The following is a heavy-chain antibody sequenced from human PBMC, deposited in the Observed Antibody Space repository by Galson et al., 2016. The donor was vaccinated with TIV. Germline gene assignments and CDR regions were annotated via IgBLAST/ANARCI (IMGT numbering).Heavy chain of an antibody. Sequence: SLRLSCAASGLSVSINYMTWVRQAPGKGLEWVSLISDGGNTYYPDSVKGRFTISRDNSKNTLYLQTNSLTVEDTAVYYCARDRVVDATYYYYYYGMDVWGQGTAVTVSS. CDR2: ISDGGNT. CDR3: ARDRVVDATYYYYYYGMDV. CDR1: GLSVSINY. V-gene: IGHV3-66*02. J-gene: IGHJ6*02. D-gene: IGHD2-15*01.